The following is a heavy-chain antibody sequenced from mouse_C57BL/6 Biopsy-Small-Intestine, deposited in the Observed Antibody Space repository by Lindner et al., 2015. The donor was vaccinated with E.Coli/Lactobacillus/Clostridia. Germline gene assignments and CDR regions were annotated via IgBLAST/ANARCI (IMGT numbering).Heavy chain of an antibody. CDR3: ALGTGALY. D-gene: IGHD3-1*01. J-gene: IGHJ4*01. V-gene: IGHV1-81*01. CDR1: GGTFYSYT. Sequence: SVKVSCKASGGTFYSYTVTWVRQAPDKGLSGLKGQPTLSITHYAQEFRGRVTMTADKFTGTAFMELGSLTSDDTAVYFCALGTGALYWGQGTQVTVSS. CDR2: QPTLSIT.